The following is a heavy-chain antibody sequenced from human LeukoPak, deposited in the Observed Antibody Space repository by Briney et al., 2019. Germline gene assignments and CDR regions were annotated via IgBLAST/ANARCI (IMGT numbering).Heavy chain of an antibody. CDR3: ARGTYSSSWYHYYYYGMDV. CDR1: GYTFTSYG. CDR2: ISAYNGNT. V-gene: IGHV1-18*01. Sequence: ASVKVSCKASGYTFTSYGISWVRQAPGQGLEWMGWISAYNGNTNYAQKLQGRVTMTTDTSTSTAYMELRSLRSDDTAVYYGARGTYSSSWYHYYYYGMDVWGQGTTVTVSS. J-gene: IGHJ6*02. D-gene: IGHD6-13*01.